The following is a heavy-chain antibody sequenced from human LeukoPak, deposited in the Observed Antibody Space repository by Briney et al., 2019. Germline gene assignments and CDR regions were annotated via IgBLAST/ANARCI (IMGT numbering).Heavy chain of an antibody. CDR3: ARGVRQWLANFDY. Sequence: SETLSLTCTVSGGSISSYYWSWIRQPPGKGLEWIGYIYYSGSTYYNPSLKSRVTISVDTSKNQFSLKLSSVTAADTAVYYCARGVRQWLANFDYWGQGTLVTVSS. D-gene: IGHD6-19*01. CDR2: IYYSGST. CDR1: GGSISSYY. V-gene: IGHV4-59*12. J-gene: IGHJ4*02.